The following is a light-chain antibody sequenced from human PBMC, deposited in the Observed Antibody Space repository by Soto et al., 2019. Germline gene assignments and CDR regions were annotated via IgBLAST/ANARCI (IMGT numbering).Light chain of an antibody. V-gene: IGKV3D-7*01. CDR1: QSVSSSY. Sequence: EIVMTQSPATLSLSPGARATLSCRASQSVSSSYLSWYQQKPGQAPRLLIYGASIRATGIPARFSGSGSGTDFTLTISSLQPEDFAVYYCQQDYNLPYTFGQGTKLEIK. CDR3: QQDYNLPYT. CDR2: GAS. J-gene: IGKJ2*01.